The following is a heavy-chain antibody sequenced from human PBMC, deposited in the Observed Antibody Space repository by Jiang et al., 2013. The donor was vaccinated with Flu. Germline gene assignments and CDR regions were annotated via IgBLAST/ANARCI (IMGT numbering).Heavy chain of an antibody. J-gene: IGHJ5*02. CDR3: ARHPTYYYDSSGPRGWFDP. CDR2: IYYSGST. Sequence: TLSLTCTVSGGSISSSSYYWGWIRQPPGKGLEWIGSIYYSGSTYYNPSLKSRVTISVDTSKNQFSLKLSSVTAADTAVYYCARHPTYYYDSSGPRGWFDPWGQGTLVTVSS. CDR1: GGSISSSSYY. V-gene: IGHV4-39*07. D-gene: IGHD3-22*01.